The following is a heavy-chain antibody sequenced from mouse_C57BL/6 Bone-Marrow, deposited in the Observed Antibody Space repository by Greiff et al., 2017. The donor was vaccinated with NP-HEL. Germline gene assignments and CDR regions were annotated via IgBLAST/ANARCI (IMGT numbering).Heavy chain of an antibody. D-gene: IGHD1-1*01. CDR3: TSYYYGSKRYYYAMDY. J-gene: IGHJ4*01. CDR2: IRLKSDNYAT. Sequence: EVKLMESGGGLVQPGGSMKLSCVASGFTFSNYWMNWVRQSPEKGLAWVAQIRLKSDNYATHYAESVKGRFTISRDDSKSSVYLQMNNLRAEDTGIYYCTSYYYGSKRYYYAMDYWGQGTSVTVSS. V-gene: IGHV6-3*01. CDR1: GFTFSNYW.